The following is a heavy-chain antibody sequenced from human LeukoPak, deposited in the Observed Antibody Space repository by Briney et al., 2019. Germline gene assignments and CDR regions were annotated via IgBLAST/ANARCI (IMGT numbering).Heavy chain of an antibody. V-gene: IGHV3-74*01. CDR1: GFTFSSYW. CDR3: ARDLRKYYYDSSGHDNWFDP. J-gene: IGHJ5*02. CDR2: INSDGSST. D-gene: IGHD3-22*01. Sequence: HPGGSLRLSCAASGFTFSSYWIHWVRQAPGKGLVWVSRINSDGSSTSSADSVKGRFTISRDNAKNTLYLQMNSLRAEDTAVYYCARDLRKYYYDSSGHDNWFDPWGQGTLVTVSS.